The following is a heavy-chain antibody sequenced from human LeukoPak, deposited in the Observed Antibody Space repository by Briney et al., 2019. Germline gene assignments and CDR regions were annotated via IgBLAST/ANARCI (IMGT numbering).Heavy chain of an antibody. CDR2: INPNSVGA. CDR3: TSGGGSSGFPDD. D-gene: IGHD3-22*01. CDR1: GYTFNYS. J-gene: IGHJ4*02. V-gene: IGHV1-2*02. Sequence: ASVKVSCKSSGYTFNYSMPWVRQAPGQGLEWMGWINPNSVGATHAQKFLGRVSLPRATSIRTTYLDLSRLRSDATALYYCTSGGGSSGFPDDWGQGTLVTVSS.